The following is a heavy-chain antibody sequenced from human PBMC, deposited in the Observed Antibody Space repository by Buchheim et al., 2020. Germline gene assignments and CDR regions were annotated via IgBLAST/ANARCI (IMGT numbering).Heavy chain of an antibody. D-gene: IGHD3-16*01. CDR3: ARGLGGFDY. J-gene: IGHJ4*02. Sequence: EVQLVESGGGLVQPGGSLRLSCAASGFAFNNFWMHWVRQAPGKGLEWVSHITSDGISTTYADSVKGRFTISRDNATNTLYLQLSGLRAEDTAVYYCARGLGGFDYWGQGTL. CDR1: GFAFNNFW. CDR2: ITSDGIST. V-gene: IGHV3-74*03.